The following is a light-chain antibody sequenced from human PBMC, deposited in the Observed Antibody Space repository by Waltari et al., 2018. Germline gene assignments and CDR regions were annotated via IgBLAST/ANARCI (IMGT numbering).Light chain of an antibody. V-gene: IGKV3-11*01. J-gene: IGKJ3*01. CDR1: QRVSNY. CDR3: QHRSNGPRT. CDR2: DAS. Sequence: EIVLTQSPATRYLSPGARATLPYRDSQRVSNYLGRYHQKPGQAPRLLIYDASNRATGTPARFTGSESGKDSALTSSTLAPEDFAVYYCQHRSNGPRTFGAGTKVGMK.